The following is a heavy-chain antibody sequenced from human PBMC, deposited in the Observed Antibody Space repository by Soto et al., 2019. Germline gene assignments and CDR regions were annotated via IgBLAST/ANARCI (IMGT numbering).Heavy chain of an antibody. CDR3: AKLAGDASSAAFDI. CDR1: RFTFSSYA. J-gene: IGHJ3*02. CDR2: ISGSGGST. V-gene: IGHV3-23*01. D-gene: IGHD3-16*01. Sequence: EVQLLESGGDLVQPGGSLRLSCAASRFTFSSYAMSWVRQAPGKGLEWVSLISGSGGSTYYADSVKGRFTISRDNSKNTLYLHMNSLRAEDTAVYYCAKLAGDASSAAFDIWGQGTMVTVSS.